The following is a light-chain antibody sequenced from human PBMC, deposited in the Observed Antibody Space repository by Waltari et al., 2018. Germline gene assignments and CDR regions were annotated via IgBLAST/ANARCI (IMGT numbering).Light chain of an antibody. CDR1: SSTIGSGYD. V-gene: IGLV1-40*01. J-gene: IGLJ3*02. CDR2: GNN. Sequence: QSVLTQPPSVSGAPGQRVTISCPGSSSTIGSGYDVPWSQQLPGTAPKLLICGNNMRPSGVPDRCSGSQSGTSPSLAITGLLAEDEGDYYCQSYDRSLSGWVFGGGTKLTVL. CDR3: QSYDRSLSGWV.